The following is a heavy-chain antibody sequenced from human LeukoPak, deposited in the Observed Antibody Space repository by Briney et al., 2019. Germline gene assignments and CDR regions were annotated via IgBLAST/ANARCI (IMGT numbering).Heavy chain of an antibody. CDR3: ARDRRDGYITYYYYYYMDV. CDR1: GYTFTGHY. D-gene: IGHD5-24*01. J-gene: IGHJ6*03. V-gene: IGHV1-2*02. CDR2: INPNSGGT. Sequence: ASVKVSCKASGYTFTGHYMHWVRQAPGQGLEWMGWINPNSGGTNYAQKFQGRVTMTRDTSISTAYMELSRLRSDDTAVYYCARDRRDGYITYYYYYYMDVWGKGTTVSVS.